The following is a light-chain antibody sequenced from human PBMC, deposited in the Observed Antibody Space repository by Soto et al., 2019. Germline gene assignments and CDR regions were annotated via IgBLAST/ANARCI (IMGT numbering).Light chain of an antibody. Sequence: QSVLTQPPSVSGAPGQRVTISCTGSSSNIGAGYDVHWYQQLPGTAPKLLIYGNSDRPSGDPDRFSGSKSGTSASLAITGLQAEDEADYYCQSYDSSLSGSCVFGTGTKVT. CDR1: SSNIGAGYD. V-gene: IGLV1-40*01. CDR3: QSYDSSLSGSCV. J-gene: IGLJ1*01. CDR2: GNS.